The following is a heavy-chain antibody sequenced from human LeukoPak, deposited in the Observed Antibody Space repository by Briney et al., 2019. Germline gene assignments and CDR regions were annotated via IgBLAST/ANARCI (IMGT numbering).Heavy chain of an antibody. CDR1: GGSLSGSY. CDR3: TKLLLPASKGAFII. CDR2: INFSGTT. J-gene: IGHJ3*02. V-gene: IGHV4-4*07. D-gene: IGHD2-2*01. Sequence: TSETLSLTCSVSGGSLSGSYGSWIRQSAGERPEYIGRINFSGTTNYNPSLRSRVTLSMDTSKNQVSLDLSAVTAAGTAVYYCTKLLLPASKGAFIIWGLGTLVTVSS.